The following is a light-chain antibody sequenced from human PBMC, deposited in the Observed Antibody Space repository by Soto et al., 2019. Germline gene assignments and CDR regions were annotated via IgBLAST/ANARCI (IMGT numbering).Light chain of an antibody. CDR2: AGS. J-gene: IGLJ2*01. Sequence: QSALTQPASVSGSPGQSITISCTGTSSDVGSYKFVSWYQQHPGKAPKLMISAGSKRPSGVSYRFSGAKSGNTASLTISGLQAEYEADYYCCSYAGSSTLVFAGGTKLTGL. CDR1: SSDVGSYKF. CDR3: CSYAGSSTLV. V-gene: IGLV2-23*01.